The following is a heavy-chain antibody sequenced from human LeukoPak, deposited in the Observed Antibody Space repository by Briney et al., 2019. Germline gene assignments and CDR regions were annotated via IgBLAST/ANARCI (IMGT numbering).Heavy chain of an antibody. CDR1: GLTFNTYW. J-gene: IGHJ4*02. CDR2: INLDGSER. Sequence: GGSLRLSCAASGLTFNTYWMGWVRQAPGKGLEWMANINLDGSERYYVDSVKGRFTISRDNAKNSLYLQMNSLRAEDTAVYYCARFNWNDSYWGQGTLVTVSS. D-gene: IGHD1-20*01. V-gene: IGHV3-7*05. CDR3: ARFNWNDSY.